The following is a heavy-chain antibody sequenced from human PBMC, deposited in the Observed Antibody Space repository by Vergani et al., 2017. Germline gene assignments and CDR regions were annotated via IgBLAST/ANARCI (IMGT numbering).Heavy chain of an antibody. CDR1: GGSFFNSRYY. J-gene: IGHJ3*01. Sequence: QLQLQESGPGLVKPSGTLSLTCSVTGGSFFNSRYYWGWIRQPPGKGLEWIGSMDYNGRAYYTPSLRRRVALSLDTSKMHFSLTVKSVTASDTAIYFCSRRSGGYYSVGKVHPLRTSFDVWGHGTVVTVSS. D-gene: IGHD2-15*01. CDR3: SRRSGGYYSVGKVHPLRTSFDV. V-gene: IGHV4-39*01. CDR2: MDYNGRA.